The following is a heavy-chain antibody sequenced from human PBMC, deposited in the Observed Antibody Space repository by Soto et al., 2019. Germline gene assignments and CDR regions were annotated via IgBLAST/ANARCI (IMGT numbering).Heavy chain of an antibody. D-gene: IGHD1-1*01. CDR2: ISGSGSST. J-gene: IGHJ5*02. CDR3: AKDKTGTRARWFDP. Sequence: GGSLRLSCAASGFPFSSYAMSWARQAPGKGLEWVSAISGSGSSTSYADSVNGRFTITRHKSKNTLYLQMKSLRAEDTAVYYCAKDKTGTRARWFDPWGQGTLVTVSS. V-gene: IGHV3-23*01. CDR1: GFPFSSYA.